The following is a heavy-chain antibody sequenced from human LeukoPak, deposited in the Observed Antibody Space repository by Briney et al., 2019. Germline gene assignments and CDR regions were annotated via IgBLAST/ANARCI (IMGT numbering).Heavy chain of an antibody. CDR3: ARAGGRRDGYNSFDY. CDR1: GGSISSYY. J-gene: IGHJ4*02. Sequence: SETLSLTCTVSGGSISSYYWSWIRQPPGKGLEWIGYIYYSGSTNYNPSLKSRVTISVDTSKNQFSLKLSSVTAADTAVYYCARAGGRRDGYNSFDYWGQGTLVTVSS. V-gene: IGHV4-59*01. D-gene: IGHD5-24*01. CDR2: IYYSGST.